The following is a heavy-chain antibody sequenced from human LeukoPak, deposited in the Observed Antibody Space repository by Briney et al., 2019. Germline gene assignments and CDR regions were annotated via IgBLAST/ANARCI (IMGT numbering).Heavy chain of an antibody. CDR1: GFSFSRFTFSSYS. J-gene: IGHJ4*02. V-gene: IGHV3-48*02. Sequence: PGGSLRLSCAASGFSFSRFTFSSYSMNWVRQAPGKGLEWVSYISSRSDTIYYADSVKGRFTISRDNAKNSLYLQMNSLRDEDTAVYYCARRHDYGDFWGQGTLVTVSS. CDR2: ISSRSDTI. CDR3: ARRHDYGDF.